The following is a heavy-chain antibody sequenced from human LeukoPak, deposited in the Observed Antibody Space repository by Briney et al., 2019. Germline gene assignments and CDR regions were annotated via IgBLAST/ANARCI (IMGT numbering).Heavy chain of an antibody. Sequence: GGSLKLSCAASGLTFSSYGMHWVRQSPGKGLEWVAFISYDGINKYYADSVKGRFTISRDNPRYTLHLQMDRLRTEDTAVYYCAKDPRTTANYYYYYMDVWGKGTAVTVSS. V-gene: IGHV3-30*02. J-gene: IGHJ6*03. CDR2: ISYDGINK. D-gene: IGHD1-1*01. CDR1: GLTFSSYG. CDR3: AKDPRTTANYYYYYMDV.